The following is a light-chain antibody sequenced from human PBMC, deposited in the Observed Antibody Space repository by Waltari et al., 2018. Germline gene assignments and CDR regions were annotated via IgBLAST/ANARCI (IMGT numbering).Light chain of an antibody. Sequence: EIVMTQSPATLSVSPGERATLSCRASQSVSSNLAWYQQKPRQAPRLLIYGASTRATVIPARFSGSGSGKEFTLTISSMQSEDFAVYYCQQYNNWTFGQGTKVEIK. J-gene: IGKJ1*01. CDR1: QSVSSN. CDR3: QQYNNWT. V-gene: IGKV3-15*01. CDR2: GAS.